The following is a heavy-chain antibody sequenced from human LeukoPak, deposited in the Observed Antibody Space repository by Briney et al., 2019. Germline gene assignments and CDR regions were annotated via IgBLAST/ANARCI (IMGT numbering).Heavy chain of an antibody. J-gene: IGHJ4*02. CDR2: IYYSGST. CDR3: ARVRLRSDYFDY. CDR1: GGSISSGGYY. Sequence: ASETLSLTCTVSGGSISSGGYYWSWIRQHPGKGLEWIGYIYYSGSTYYNPSLKSRVTISVDTSKNQFFLKLSSVTAADTAVYYCARVRLRSDYFDYWGQGTLVTVSS. D-gene: IGHD5-12*01. V-gene: IGHV4-31*03.